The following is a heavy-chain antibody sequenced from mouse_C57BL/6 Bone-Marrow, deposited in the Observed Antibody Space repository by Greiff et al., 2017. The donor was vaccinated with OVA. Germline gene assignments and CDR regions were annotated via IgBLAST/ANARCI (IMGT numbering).Heavy chain of an antibody. CDR3: VSYSSFYAMDY. V-gene: IGHV10-1*01. Sequence: EVQLQESGGGLVQPKGSLKLSCAASGFSFNTYAMNWVRQAPGKGLEWVARIRSKSNNYATYYADSVKDRFTISRDDSESMLYLQMNNLKTEDTAMYYCVSYSSFYAMDYWGQGTSVTVSS. CDR2: IRSKSNNYAT. J-gene: IGHJ4*01. CDR1: GFSFNTYA. D-gene: IGHD1-1*01.